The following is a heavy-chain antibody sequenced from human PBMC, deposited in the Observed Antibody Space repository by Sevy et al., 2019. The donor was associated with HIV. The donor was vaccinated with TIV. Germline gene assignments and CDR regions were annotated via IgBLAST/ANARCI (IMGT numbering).Heavy chain of an antibody. D-gene: IGHD5-18*01. CDR1: GFSFSSYS. J-gene: IGHJ4*02. Sequence: GGSLRLSCAASGFSFSSYSMNWVRQAPGKGLEWVSYISSSSSNMYYADSVKGRFTISRDNAKNSLYLQMNSLRDEDTAVCYCARDSGYSFDYWGQGTLVTVSS. V-gene: IGHV3-48*02. CDR2: ISSSSSNM. CDR3: ARDSGYSFDY.